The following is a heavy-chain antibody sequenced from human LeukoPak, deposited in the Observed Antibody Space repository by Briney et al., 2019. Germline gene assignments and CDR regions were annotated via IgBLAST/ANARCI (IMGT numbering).Heavy chain of an antibody. CDR3: ARDSASTPLDY. CDR1: GFTFSSYG. D-gene: IGHD1-26*01. CDR2: VSNDGRNE. Sequence: PGRSLRLSCATSGFTFSSYGIHWVRQAPGKGMEWVAVVSNDGRNEYYADSVQGRFPISRDNSKNTVYLQMNSLRAEDTAVYYCARDSASTPLDYWGQGTLVTVSS. V-gene: IGHV3-33*01. J-gene: IGHJ4*02.